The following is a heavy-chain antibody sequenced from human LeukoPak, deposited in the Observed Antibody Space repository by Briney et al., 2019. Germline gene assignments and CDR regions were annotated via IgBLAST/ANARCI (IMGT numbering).Heavy chain of an antibody. V-gene: IGHV3-23*01. CDR2: ISVGGLYT. CDR1: GFTFATHG. J-gene: IGHJ4*02. D-gene: IGHD5-24*01. Sequence: GGSLRLSCAASGFTFATHGMSWVRQVPGKGLEWVSAISVGGLYTYYADSVRGRFTISRDNSKSALYLQMNSLRSEDTAMYQCVKEGSHSDGGHSPTFDSWGLGTLVTVSS. CDR3: VKEGSHSDGGHSPTFDS.